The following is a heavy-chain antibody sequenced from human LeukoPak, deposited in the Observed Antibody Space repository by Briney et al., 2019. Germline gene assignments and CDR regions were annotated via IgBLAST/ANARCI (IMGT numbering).Heavy chain of an antibody. CDR1: GFTFSSYS. CDR3: ASGHTGYSSSWYNY. D-gene: IGHD6-13*01. Sequence: GGSLRLSCTASGFTFSSYSMNWVRQAPGKGLEWVSYISSSSSTIYYADVVKGRFTISRDNAKNSLYLQMNSLRAEDTAVYYCASGHTGYSSSWYNYWGQGTLVTVSS. CDR2: ISSSSSTI. V-gene: IGHV3-48*01. J-gene: IGHJ4*02.